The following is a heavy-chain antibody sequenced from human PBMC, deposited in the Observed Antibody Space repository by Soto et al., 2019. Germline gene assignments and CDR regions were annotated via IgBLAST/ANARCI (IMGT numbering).Heavy chain of an antibody. CDR3: ARTLSGGFDY. Sequence: PSETLSLTCTVSGGSISSGGYYWSWFRQHPGKGLEWIAYIYNGRTTYYNPSLMGRVTISVDTSKSQFSLNLNSVTAADTAVYYCARTLSGGFDYWGQGTLVTVSS. CDR2: IYNGRTT. CDR1: GGSISSGGYY. J-gene: IGHJ4*02. V-gene: IGHV4-61*08.